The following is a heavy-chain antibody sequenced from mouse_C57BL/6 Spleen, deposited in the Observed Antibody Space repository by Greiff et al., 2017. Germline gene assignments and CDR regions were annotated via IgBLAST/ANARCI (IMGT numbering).Heavy chain of an antibody. Sequence: QVQLQQSGAELVKPGASVKISCKASGYAFSSYWMNWVKQRPGKGLEWIGQIYPGDGDTNYNGKFKGKATLTADKSSSTAYMQRSSLTSEDSAVYFCARRGDPYAMDYWGKGTSVTVSS. CDR3: ARRGDPYAMDY. J-gene: IGHJ4*01. CDR2: IYPGDGDT. D-gene: IGHD3-3*01. V-gene: IGHV1-80*01. CDR1: GYAFSSYW.